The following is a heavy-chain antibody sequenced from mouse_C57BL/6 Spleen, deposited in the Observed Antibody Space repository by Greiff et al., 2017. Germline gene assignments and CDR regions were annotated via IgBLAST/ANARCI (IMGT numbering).Heavy chain of an antibody. V-gene: IGHV6-3*01. D-gene: IGHD1-1*01. CDR2: IRLKSDNYAT. CDR3: TNYYGSSSFAY. CDR1: GFTFSNYW. Sequence: EVKVEESGGGLVQPGGSMKLSCVASGFTFSNYWMHWVRQSPEKGLEWVAQIRLKSDNYATHYAESVKGRFTISRDDSKSSVYLQMNNLRAEDTGIYYCTNYYGSSSFAYWGQGTLVTVSA. J-gene: IGHJ3*01.